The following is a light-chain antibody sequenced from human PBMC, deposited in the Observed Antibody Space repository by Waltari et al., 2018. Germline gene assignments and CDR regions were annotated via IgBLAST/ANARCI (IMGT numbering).Light chain of an antibody. V-gene: IGKV1-39*01. Sequence: DIQMTQSPSSLSASVGDRVTITCRASQSSSDYLNWYQQKPGKAPKLLIYAASTLQSEVPSRFSGRGSGRDFALTISSLQPEDFATYYCQQSYSFGQGTRLEIK. CDR1: QSSSDY. CDR3: QQSYS. CDR2: AAS. J-gene: IGKJ5*01.